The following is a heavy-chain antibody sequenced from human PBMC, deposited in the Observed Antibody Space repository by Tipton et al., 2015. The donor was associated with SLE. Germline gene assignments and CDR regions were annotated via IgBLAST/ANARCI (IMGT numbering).Heavy chain of an antibody. J-gene: IGHJ4*02. CDR1: GYTFTDYY. CDR3: VRELVGGHFDY. D-gene: IGHD3-16*01. CDR2: IIPSVGRT. V-gene: IGHV1-46*01. Sequence: QLVQSGPEVKKPGDSVKVSCKASGYTFTDYYIHWMRQAPGQGPEWIGIIIPSVGRTNYAQKFRGRVSMTRDTSTSTVYMELSSPTSDDTAVYYCVRELVGGHFDYWGQGTLVTVSS.